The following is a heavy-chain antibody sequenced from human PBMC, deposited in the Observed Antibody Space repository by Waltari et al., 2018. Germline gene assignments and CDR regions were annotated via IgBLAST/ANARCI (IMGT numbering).Heavy chain of an antibody. D-gene: IGHD1-1*01. Sequence: EVQLLESGGGLVQRGGSLRLSCAASGFTFSSYAMSWFRQAPGNGLEWVSSIRGSGGSTYYADSVKGHFTISRDNSKNTLYLQMNSLRAEDTAVYYCAKGATGTTGTFDIWGQGTMVTVSS. CDR3: AKGATGTTGTFDI. CDR2: IRGSGGST. V-gene: IGHV3-23*01. CDR1: GFTFSSYA. J-gene: IGHJ3*02.